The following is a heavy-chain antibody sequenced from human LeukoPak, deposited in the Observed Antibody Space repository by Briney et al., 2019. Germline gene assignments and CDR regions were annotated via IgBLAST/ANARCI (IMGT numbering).Heavy chain of an antibody. J-gene: IGHJ6*04. CDR2: LSGSGAKT. Sequence: GGSLRLSCAASGFTFSSYAMNWVRQAPGKGLQWVSALSGSGAKTYYADSVKGRFTISRDNSKNTLYLQMNRLRAEDTAVYYCAKDQGSYGMDVWGEGTTVTVSS. CDR3: AKDQGSYGMDV. V-gene: IGHV3-23*01. CDR1: GFTFSSYA.